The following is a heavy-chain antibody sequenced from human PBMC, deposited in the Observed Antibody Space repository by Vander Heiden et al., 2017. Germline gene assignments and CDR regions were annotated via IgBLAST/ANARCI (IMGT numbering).Heavy chain of an antibody. Sequence: EVQLAASGGGLVQPGGSLKLPSAASGCTFSGSVMRWVCKATGEGLEWVGRIRGKANSDATAYAASVKGRFTISRDDSKNTAYLQMSSLKTEDTAVYYCTTGSGGSDAFDIWGQGTMVTVSS. D-gene: IGHD2-15*01. J-gene: IGHJ3*02. V-gene: IGHV3-73*02. CDR3: TTGSGGSDAFDI. CDR1: GCTFSGSV. CDR2: IRGKANSDAT.